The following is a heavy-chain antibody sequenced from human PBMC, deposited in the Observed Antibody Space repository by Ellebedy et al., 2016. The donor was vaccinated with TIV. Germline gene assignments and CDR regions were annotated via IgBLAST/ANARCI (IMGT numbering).Heavy chain of an antibody. V-gene: IGHV4-59*01. CDR1: NVSINTYY. Sequence: MPSETLSLTCTLSNVSINTYYWSWLRQPPGQGLEWIGYIYHNGKTNFNPSLQSRLTMSVDTSKNQFSLKLRSASAADTAVYYCARGPLSGHGVPYYFDYWGQGILVTVSS. CDR2: IYHNGKT. J-gene: IGHJ4*02. D-gene: IGHD2-8*01. CDR3: ARGPLSGHGVPYYFDY.